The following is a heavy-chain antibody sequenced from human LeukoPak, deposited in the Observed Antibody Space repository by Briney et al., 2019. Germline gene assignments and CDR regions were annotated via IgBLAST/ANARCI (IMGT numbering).Heavy chain of an antibody. J-gene: IGHJ4*02. CDR2: IKQDGSEN. Sequence: PGGSLRLPCAASGFIFSSHWMSWVRQAPGKGLEWVANIKQDGSENYYVDSVKGRFTISRDNAKKSLYLQMNSLRAEDTAVYYCARDPDFDYWGQGTLVTVSS. V-gene: IGHV3-7*03. CDR1: GFIFSSHW. CDR3: ARDPDFDY.